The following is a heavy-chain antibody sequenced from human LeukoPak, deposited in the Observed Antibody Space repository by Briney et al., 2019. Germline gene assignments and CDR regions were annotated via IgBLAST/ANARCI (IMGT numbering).Heavy chain of an antibody. CDR2: INHSGST. CDR3: ARKYYYDSSGYYYVDAFDI. V-gene: IGHV4-34*01. Sequence: SETLSLTCAVYGGSFSGYYWSRIRQPPGKGLEWIGEINHSGSTNYNPSLKSRVTISVDTSKNQFSLKLSSVTAADTAVYYCARKYYYDSSGYYYVDAFDIWGQGTMVTVSS. D-gene: IGHD3-22*01. J-gene: IGHJ3*02. CDR1: GGSFSGYY.